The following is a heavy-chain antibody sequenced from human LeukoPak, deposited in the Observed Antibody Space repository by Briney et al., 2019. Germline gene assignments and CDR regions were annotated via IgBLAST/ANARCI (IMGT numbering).Heavy chain of an antibody. D-gene: IGHD5-24*01. CDR3: ARERRDGYKVYFDY. V-gene: IGHV4-59*13. Sequence: SETLSLTCTVSGGSISNYYWSWIRQPPGKELEGMGYVYYSGSTNYNPSLKSRVTISVDTSKNQFSLRLSSVTAADTAVYYCARERRDGYKVYFDYWGLGTLVTVSS. CDR2: VYYSGST. J-gene: IGHJ4*01. CDR1: GGSISNYY.